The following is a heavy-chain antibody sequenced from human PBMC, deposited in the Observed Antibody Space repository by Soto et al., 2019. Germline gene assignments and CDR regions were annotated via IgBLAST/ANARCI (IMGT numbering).Heavy chain of an antibody. CDR3: AKDSVTTVTRHFDL. Sequence: QVQLVESGGGVVQPGRSLRLSCAASGFTFSSYGVHWVRQAPGKGLEWVAVISHDGNNKYYADSVKGRFTISRDNSKNTLYLQMNSLRAEDTAVYYCAKDSVTTVTRHFDLWGRGTLVTVSS. CDR2: ISHDGNNK. CDR1: GFTFSSYG. J-gene: IGHJ2*01. D-gene: IGHD4-17*01. V-gene: IGHV3-30*18.